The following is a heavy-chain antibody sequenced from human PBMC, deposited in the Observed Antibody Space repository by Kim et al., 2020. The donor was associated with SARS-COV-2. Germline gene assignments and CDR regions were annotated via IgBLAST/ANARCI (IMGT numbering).Heavy chain of an antibody. CDR3: ARAYDVLGGAFDI. D-gene: IGHD3-9*01. Sequence: GGSLRLSCAASGFDFSDFWMSWVRQAPGKGLEWVANIKTDGSDKLYVDSVKGRFSASRDNVKNSLYLQMNSLRVDDTAVYYCARAYDVLGGAFDIWGQGTLVTVSS. CDR1: GFDFSDFW. CDR2: IKTDGSDK. J-gene: IGHJ3*02. V-gene: IGHV3-7*03.